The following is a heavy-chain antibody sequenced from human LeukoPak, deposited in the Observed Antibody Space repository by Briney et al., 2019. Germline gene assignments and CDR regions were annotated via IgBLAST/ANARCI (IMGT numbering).Heavy chain of an antibody. V-gene: IGHV4-59*01. CDR2: IYYSGST. J-gene: IGHJ5*01. CDR3: ARGGFWLDS. D-gene: IGHD3-16*01. CDR1: GGSINSYY. Sequence: PSETLSLTCTVSGGSINSYYWTWIRQPPGKELEWIGYIYYSGSTNYNPSLKSRVTFSVDTSNNQFSLQLSSVTAADAAVYYCARGGFWLDSWGQGTLVTVSS.